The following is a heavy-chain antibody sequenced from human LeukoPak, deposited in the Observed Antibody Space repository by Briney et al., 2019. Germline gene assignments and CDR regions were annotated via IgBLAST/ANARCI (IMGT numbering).Heavy chain of an antibody. Sequence: PGGSLRLSCAASGFTFSSYWMHWVRQAPGKGLVWVSRINSDGSSTNYADSAKGRFTISRDNAKNTLYLQTNSLRAEDTAVYYCARVFGNWYFDLWGRGTLVTVSS. CDR3: ARVFGNWYFDL. CDR2: INSDGSST. V-gene: IGHV3-74*01. D-gene: IGHD3-10*02. CDR1: GFTFSSYW. J-gene: IGHJ2*01.